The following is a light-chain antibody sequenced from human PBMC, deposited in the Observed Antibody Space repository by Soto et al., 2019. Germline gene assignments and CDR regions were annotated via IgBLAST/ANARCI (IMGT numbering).Light chain of an antibody. CDR1: KRVGGD. J-gene: IGKJ1*01. V-gene: IGKV3-11*01. CDR2: DAS. Sequence: DIVLTQSPATLSLTPGQGASLSCRASKRVGGDLVWYQQHPGQAPRLLIYDASNRATGIPPRFSGSGSGTDFTLTISSLEPEDFAVYYCQQRTNWPWTFGQGTKVEVK. CDR3: QQRTNWPWT.